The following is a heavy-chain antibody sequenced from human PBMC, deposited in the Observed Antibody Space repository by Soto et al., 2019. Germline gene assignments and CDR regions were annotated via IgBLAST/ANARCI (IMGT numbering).Heavy chain of an antibody. CDR2: ISSSSSYI. CDR3: VGEGRIAARSHYGMGV. V-gene: IGHV3-21*01. CDR1: GFTFSTYS. J-gene: IGHJ6*02. D-gene: IGHD6-6*01. Sequence: GGSLRLSCAASGFTFSTYSMNWVRQAPGKGLEWVSSISSSSSYIYYADSVKGRSTISRDNAKNSLYLQINSLRAEDTAVYYCVGEGRIAARSHYGMGVWGQGXTVTVSS.